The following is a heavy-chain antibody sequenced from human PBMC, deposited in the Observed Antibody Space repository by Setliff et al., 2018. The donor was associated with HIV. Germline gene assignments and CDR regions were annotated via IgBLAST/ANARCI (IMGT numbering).Heavy chain of an antibody. CDR3: ARAAAGNTGPFDL. V-gene: IGHV4-4*07. J-gene: IGHJ4*02. CDR2: VSSRGDT. Sequence: PSETLSLTCTVSDSGTYYWSWIRQHAGKGLEWIGRVSSRGDTNYNPSLKSRVTMSVDTSKNQFSLKLTSVTASDTAVYYCARAAAGNTGPFDLWGQGSPVTVSS. CDR1: DSGTYY. D-gene: IGHD4-17*01.